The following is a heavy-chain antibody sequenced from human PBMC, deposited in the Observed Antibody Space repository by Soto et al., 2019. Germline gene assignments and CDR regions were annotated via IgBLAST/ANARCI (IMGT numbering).Heavy chain of an antibody. CDR2: VIPIFGTA. CDR3: ARSGYDYDYYYGMDV. D-gene: IGHD5-12*01. CDR1: GGTFSSYA. V-gene: IGHV1-69*06. J-gene: IGHJ6*02. Sequence: SVKVSCKASGGTFSSYAISWVRQAPGQGLEWMGGVIPIFGTANYAQKFQGRVTITADKSTSTAYMELSSLRSEDTAVYYCARSGYDYDYYYGMDVWGQGXTVTVSS.